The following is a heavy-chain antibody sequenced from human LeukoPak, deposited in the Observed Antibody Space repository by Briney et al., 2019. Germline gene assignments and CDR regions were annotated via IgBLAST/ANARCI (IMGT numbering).Heavy chain of an antibody. V-gene: IGHV4-61*02. Sequence: SQTLSLTCTVSGGSIAGGSDYWSWIRQPAGKGLEWLGRIYTSGSTIYNPSLKSRVTRSVDTSKNQSSLKLSSMTAADTAVYFCAREYGSSWTYWYFDLWGRGTLVTVFS. CDR2: IYTSGST. CDR1: GGSIAGGSDY. J-gene: IGHJ2*01. D-gene: IGHD6-13*01. CDR3: AREYGSSWTYWYFDL.